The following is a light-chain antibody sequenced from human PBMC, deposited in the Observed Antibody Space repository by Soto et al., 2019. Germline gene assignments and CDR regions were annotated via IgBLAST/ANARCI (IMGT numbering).Light chain of an antibody. CDR2: GNT. J-gene: IGLJ3*02. V-gene: IGLV1-40*01. Sequence: QSVLTQPPSVSGAPGQRITISCTGSSSNIGAGFDIHGYQQFPGTAPKLLIYGNTHRPSGVPDRFCGSNSGTSASLAITGLQTEDEADYYCQSFDSSLSGWVFGGGTKLTVL. CDR3: QSFDSSLSGWV. CDR1: SSNIGAGFD.